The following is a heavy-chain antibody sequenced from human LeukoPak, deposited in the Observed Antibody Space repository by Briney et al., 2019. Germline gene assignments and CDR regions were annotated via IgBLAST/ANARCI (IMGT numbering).Heavy chain of an antibody. Sequence: ASVKVSCKASGGTFSSYAISWVRQAPGQGLEWMGGIIPIFGTANYAQKFQGRVTITTDESTSTAYMELSSLRSEDTAVYYCARTGIAAAELYYYMDVWGKGTTVTVSS. V-gene: IGHV1-69*05. D-gene: IGHD6-13*01. CDR1: GGTFSSYA. CDR2: IIPIFGTA. J-gene: IGHJ6*03. CDR3: ARTGIAAAELYYYMDV.